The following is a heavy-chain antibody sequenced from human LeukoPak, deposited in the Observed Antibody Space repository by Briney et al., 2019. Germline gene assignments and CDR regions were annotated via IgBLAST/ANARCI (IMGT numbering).Heavy chain of an antibody. J-gene: IGHJ4*02. Sequence: GGSLRLSCAASGFTFSDYYMSWVRQAPGKGLEGGSYISSSSRYTNYADSVKGGFTISRDNAKNSLYLQMNSLRAEDTAVYYCAREPPRGGYSYGYYYWGQGTLVTVSS. V-gene: IGHV3-11*06. CDR1: GFTFSDYY. D-gene: IGHD5-18*01. CDR2: ISSSSRYT. CDR3: AREPPRGGYSYGYYY.